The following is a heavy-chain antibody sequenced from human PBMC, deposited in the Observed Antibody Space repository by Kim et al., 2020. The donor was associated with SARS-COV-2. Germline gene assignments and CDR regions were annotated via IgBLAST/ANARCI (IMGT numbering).Heavy chain of an antibody. D-gene: IGHD1-26*01. V-gene: IGHV3-74*01. J-gene: IGHJ4*02. CDR3: AREVSGSYES. CDR1: GFTFSNYW. CDR2: TKSDGSVR. Sequence: GGSLRLSCAASGFTFSNYWTNWVRQAPGKGLVWVSRTKSDGSVRSYADSVKGRFTISRDDAKNTLYLQMNSLRAEDTAVYYCAREVSGSYESWGQGTLVT.